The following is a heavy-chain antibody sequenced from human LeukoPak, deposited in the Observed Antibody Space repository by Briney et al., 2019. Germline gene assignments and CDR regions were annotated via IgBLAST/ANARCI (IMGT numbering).Heavy chain of an antibody. CDR2: ISAYNGNT. CDR1: GYTFTSYG. CDR3: ARDPRVVATRVSYMDV. Sequence: ASVKVSCKASGYTFTSYGISWVRQAPGQGLEWMGWISAYNGNTNYAQNFQGRVTMTSDTSITTTYMELSRLRSDDTAVYYCARDPRVVATRVSYMDVWGKGTTVTVSS. V-gene: IGHV1-18*01. J-gene: IGHJ6*03. D-gene: IGHD2-21*02.